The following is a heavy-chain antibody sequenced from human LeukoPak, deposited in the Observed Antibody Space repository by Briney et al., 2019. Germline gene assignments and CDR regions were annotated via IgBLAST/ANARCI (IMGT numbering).Heavy chain of an antibody. V-gene: IGHV3-23*01. J-gene: IGHJ4*02. Sequence: GGSLRLSCAASGFPFNDHNMTWVRQAPGKGLEWVSAISGSGGSTYYADSVKGRFTISRDNSKNTLYLQMNSLRAEDTAVYYCAKDRHSSGWYFDYWGQGTLVTVSS. CDR1: GFPFNDHN. CDR3: AKDRHSSGWYFDY. CDR2: ISGSGGST. D-gene: IGHD6-19*01.